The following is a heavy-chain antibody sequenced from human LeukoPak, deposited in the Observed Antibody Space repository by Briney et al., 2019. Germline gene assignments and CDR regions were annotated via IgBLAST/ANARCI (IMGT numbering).Heavy chain of an antibody. CDR2: IYHSGST. CDR1: GGSISSSNW. J-gene: IGHJ6*02. Sequence: KPSETLSLTCAVSGGSISSSNWWSWVRQSPGKGLEWIGEIYHSGSTNYNPSLKSRVIISVDKSKNQFSLNLSSVTAADTAVYFCARCSGLHYYYGLDVWGQGTTVTVSS. V-gene: IGHV4-4*02. D-gene: IGHD2-8*02. CDR3: ARCSGLHYYYGLDV.